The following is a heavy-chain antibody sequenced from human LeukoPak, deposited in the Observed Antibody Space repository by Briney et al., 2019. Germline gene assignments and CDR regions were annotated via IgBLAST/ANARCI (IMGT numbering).Heavy chain of an antibody. J-gene: IGHJ4*02. CDR3: ASYGSGSQTSIY. D-gene: IGHD3-10*01. V-gene: IGHV4-34*01. Sequence: SETLSLTCAVYGDSFSGYYWSWIRQPPGKGLEWIAEINHRGTTHYNPSLKSRVNISADTSKNQFSLHLDSVTAADTAVYYCASYGSGSQTSIYWGQGTLVTVSS. CDR1: GDSFSGYY. CDR2: INHRGTT.